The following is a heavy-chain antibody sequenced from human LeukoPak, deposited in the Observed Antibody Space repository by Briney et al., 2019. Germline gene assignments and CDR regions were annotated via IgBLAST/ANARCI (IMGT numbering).Heavy chain of an antibody. J-gene: IGHJ5*02. CDR1: GGSFSGYY. D-gene: IGHD6-19*01. Sequence: SETLSLTCAVYGGSFSGYYWSWIRQPPGKGLEWIGEINHSGSTNYNPSLKSRVTISVDTSKNQFSLKLSSVTAADTAVYYCARRGSSGWYGVGWFDPWGQGTLVTVSS. V-gene: IGHV4-34*01. CDR3: ARRGSSGWYGVGWFDP. CDR2: INHSGST.